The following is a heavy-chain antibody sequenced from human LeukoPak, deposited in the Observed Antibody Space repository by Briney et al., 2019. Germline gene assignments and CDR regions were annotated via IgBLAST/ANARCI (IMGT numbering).Heavy chain of an antibody. J-gene: IGHJ4*02. CDR1: GYTFTGYY. V-gene: IGHV1-2*02. D-gene: IGHD4-17*01. CDR2: INPNSGGT. CDR3: ANGSDGDYGDY. Sequence: ASVKVSCNASGYTFTGYYMQGVRQAPGPGLEPMGWINPNSGGTNYAQKFQGRVTMTRHTSISTAYMELRRLRPEDPAVSYSANGSDGDYGDYWGQGTLVTVSS.